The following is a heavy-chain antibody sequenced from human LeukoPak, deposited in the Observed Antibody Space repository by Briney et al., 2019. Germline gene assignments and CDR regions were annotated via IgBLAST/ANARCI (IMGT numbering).Heavy chain of an antibody. J-gene: IGHJ3*02. CDR1: GFTFDDYA. D-gene: IGHD3-16*01. V-gene: IGHV3-9*01. CDR3: AKGESYALGAFDI. Sequence: GRSLRLSCAASGFTFDDYAMHWVRQAPGKGLEWVSGISWNSGSIGYADSVKGRFTISRDNAKNSLYLQMNSLRAEDTALYYCAKGESYALGAFDIWGQGTMVTVSS. CDR2: ISWNSGSI.